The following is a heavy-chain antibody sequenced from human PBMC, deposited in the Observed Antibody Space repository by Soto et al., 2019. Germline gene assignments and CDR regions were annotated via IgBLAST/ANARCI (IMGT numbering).Heavy chain of an antibody. J-gene: IGHJ4*02. V-gene: IGHV4-59*08. CDR3: ARHRDYSSSSNYFDY. CDR2: IYYSGST. CDR1: GGSISSNY. Sequence: KTLSLTCIVSGGSISSNYWSRIRQPPGKGLEWIGYIYYSGSTNYNPSLKSRVTISVDTSKNQFSLKLSSVTAADTAVYYCARHRDYSSSSNYFDYWGRGTLVSVSS. D-gene: IGHD6-6*01.